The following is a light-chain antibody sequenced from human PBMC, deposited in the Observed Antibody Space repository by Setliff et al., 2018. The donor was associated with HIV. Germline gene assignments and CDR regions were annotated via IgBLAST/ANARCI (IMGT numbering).Light chain of an antibody. Sequence: QSVLTHPRSVSGSPGQSVTFSCTGSSSDVGAYNYVSWYQQHPGKAPKLMIFDVTRRPSGVPDRFSGSKSGNTASLTISGLQAEDEADYYCCSYAGSYTYVFGSGTKVTVL. J-gene: IGLJ1*01. V-gene: IGLV2-11*01. CDR2: DVT. CDR1: SSDVGAYNY. CDR3: CSYAGSYTYV.